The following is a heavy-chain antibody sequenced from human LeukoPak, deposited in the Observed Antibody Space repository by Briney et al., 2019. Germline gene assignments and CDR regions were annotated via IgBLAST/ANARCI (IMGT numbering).Heavy chain of an antibody. CDR3: ARGSGSFSGGFDY. CDR1: GXPFSSYG. CDR2: IWSDGSNK. D-gene: IGHD1-26*01. Sequence: GRSLRLSCAASGXPFSSYGMHWVRQTPGKGLEWVAVIWSDGSNKYYADSVKGRFTISRDNSKNTLYLQMNSLRAEDTAVYYCARGSGSFSGGFDYWGQGTLVTVSS. J-gene: IGHJ4*02. V-gene: IGHV3-33*01.